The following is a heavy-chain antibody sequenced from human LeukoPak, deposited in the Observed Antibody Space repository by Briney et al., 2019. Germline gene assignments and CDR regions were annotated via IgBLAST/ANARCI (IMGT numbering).Heavy chain of an antibody. Sequence: PSETLSLTCTVSGGSISSYYWSWIRQPPGKGLEWIGYIYYSGSTNYNPSLKSRVTISVDTSKNQFSLKLSSVTAADTAVYYCARQGIAVAGTPLDNWFDPWGQGTLVTVSS. D-gene: IGHD6-19*01. CDR3: ARQGIAVAGTPLDNWFDP. J-gene: IGHJ5*02. V-gene: IGHV4-59*08. CDR1: GGSISSYY. CDR2: IYYSGST.